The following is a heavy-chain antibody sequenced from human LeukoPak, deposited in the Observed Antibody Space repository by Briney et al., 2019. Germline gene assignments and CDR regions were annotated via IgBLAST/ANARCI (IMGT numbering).Heavy chain of an antibody. CDR3: ARELELREDY. D-gene: IGHD1-7*01. CDR2: IYYSGST. V-gene: IGHV4-59*12. Sequence: SETLSLTCTVSGGSISSYYWSWIRQPPGKGLEWIGYIYYSGSTNYNPSLKSRVTISVDTSKNQFSLKLSSVTAADTAVYYCARELELREDYWGQGTLVTVSS. CDR1: GGSISSYY. J-gene: IGHJ4*02.